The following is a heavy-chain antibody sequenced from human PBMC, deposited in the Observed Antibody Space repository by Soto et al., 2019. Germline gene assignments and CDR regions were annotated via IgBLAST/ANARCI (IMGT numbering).Heavy chain of an antibody. V-gene: IGHV3-53*01. D-gene: IGHD5-18*01. CDR1: GFTVSSNY. CDR2: IYSGGST. CDR3: ARGIARHGYSYDYYYYYGMDV. J-gene: IGHJ6*02. Sequence: GGSLRLSCAASGFTVSSNYMSWVRQAPGKGLEWVSVIYSGGSTYYADSVKGRFTISRDNSKNTLYLQMNSLRAEDTAVYYCARGIARHGYSYDYYYYYGMDVWGQGTRVTFSS.